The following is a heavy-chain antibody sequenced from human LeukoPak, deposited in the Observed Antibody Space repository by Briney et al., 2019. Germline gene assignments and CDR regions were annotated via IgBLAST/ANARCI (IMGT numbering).Heavy chain of an antibody. Sequence: ASVKVSCKASGYTFTSYGISWVRQAPGQGLEWMGWISAYNGNTNYAQKLQGRVTMTTDTSTRTAYMELRSLRSDDTAVYYCARAYGYVWGSYRYCSFEYWGQGTLVTVSS. CDR1: GYTFTSYG. D-gene: IGHD3-16*02. V-gene: IGHV1-18*01. CDR2: ISAYNGNT. J-gene: IGHJ4*02. CDR3: ARAYGYVWGSYRYCSFEY.